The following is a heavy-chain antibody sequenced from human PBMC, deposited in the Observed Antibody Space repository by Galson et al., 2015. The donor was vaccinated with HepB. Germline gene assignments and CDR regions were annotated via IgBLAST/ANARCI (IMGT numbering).Heavy chain of an antibody. CDR3: ARDFSNYYDSSGSSY. CDR2: ISAYNGNT. D-gene: IGHD3-22*01. Sequence: SVKVSCKASGYTFTSYGISWVRQAPGQGLEWMGWISAYNGNTNYAQKLQGRVTMTTDTSTSTAYMELRSLRSDDTAVYYCARDFSNYYDSSGSSYWGQGTLVTVSS. CDR1: GYTFTSYG. J-gene: IGHJ4*02. V-gene: IGHV1-18*01.